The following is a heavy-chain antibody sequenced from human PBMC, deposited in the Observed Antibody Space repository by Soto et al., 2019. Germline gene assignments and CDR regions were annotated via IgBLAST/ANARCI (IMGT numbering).Heavy chain of an antibody. Sequence: SETLSLTCTVSGGSISSYYWSWIRQPPGKGLEWIGYIYYSGSTNYNPSLKSRVTITRDTSASTAYMELSSLRSEDTAVYYCARTSGYYLYEYWGQGTLVTVSS. D-gene: IGHD3-22*01. CDR3: ARTSGYYLYEY. V-gene: IGHV4-59*01. CDR2: IYYSGST. CDR1: GGSISSYY. J-gene: IGHJ4*02.